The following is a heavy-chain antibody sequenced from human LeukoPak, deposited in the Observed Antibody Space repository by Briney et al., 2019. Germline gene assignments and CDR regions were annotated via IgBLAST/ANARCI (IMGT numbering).Heavy chain of an antibody. CDR2: INSDGSST. V-gene: IGHV3-74*01. J-gene: IGHJ4*02. Sequence: GGSLRFSCAASGFTFSSYWMHWVRQAPGKGLVWVSRINSDGSSTSYADSVKGRFTISRDNAKNTLYLQMNSLRAEDTAVYYCAKHGPSRGVAVAVDYWGQGTLVTVSS. D-gene: IGHD6-19*01. CDR1: GFTFSSYW. CDR3: AKHGPSRGVAVAVDY.